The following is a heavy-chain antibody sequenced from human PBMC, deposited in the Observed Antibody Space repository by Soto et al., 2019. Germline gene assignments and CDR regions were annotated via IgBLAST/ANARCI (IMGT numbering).Heavy chain of an antibody. CDR1: GYTFTSYG. J-gene: IGHJ3*02. CDR2: ISAYNGNT. D-gene: IGHD3-22*01. Sequence: ASVKVSCKASGYTFTSYGISWVRQAPGQGLEWMGWISAYNGNTNYAQKLQGRVTMTTDTSTSTAYMELRSLRSDDTAVYYCARDGALNYYDSSGYYSAFDIRGQGTMVTVSS. V-gene: IGHV1-18*01. CDR3: ARDGALNYYDSSGYYSAFDI.